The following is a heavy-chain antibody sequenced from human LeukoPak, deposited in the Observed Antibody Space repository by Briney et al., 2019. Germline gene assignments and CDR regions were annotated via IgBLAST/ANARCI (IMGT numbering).Heavy chain of an antibody. D-gene: IGHD3-10*01. CDR1: GGSISSGGYY. Sequence: SQTLSLTCTVSGGSISSGGYYWSWLRQHPGKGLEWIGYIYYSGSTYYNPSLKSRVTISVDTSKNQFSLKLSSVTAADTAVYYCARGTLYYYGSGSYPWYFDYWGQGTLVTVSS. J-gene: IGHJ4*02. CDR3: ARGTLYYYGSGSYPWYFDY. V-gene: IGHV4-31*03. CDR2: IYYSGST.